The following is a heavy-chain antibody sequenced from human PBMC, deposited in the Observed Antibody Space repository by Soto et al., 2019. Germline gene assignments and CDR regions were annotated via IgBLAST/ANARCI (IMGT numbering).Heavy chain of an antibody. J-gene: IGHJ6*02. CDR1: GFAYSAYG. CDR2: ITNAGGET. Sequence: QVELVESGGGVVQPGRSLRLSCAASGFAYSAYGMHWVRQAPGKGLEWVALITNAGGETYYLDSVKGRFVISRDDSRHTLHLQMNSLRAEDTAVYYCAQDLMVNDHYHQYGMDVRGQGTTVSVSS. D-gene: IGHD3-10*01. CDR3: AQDLMVNDHYHQYGMDV. V-gene: IGHV3-30*18.